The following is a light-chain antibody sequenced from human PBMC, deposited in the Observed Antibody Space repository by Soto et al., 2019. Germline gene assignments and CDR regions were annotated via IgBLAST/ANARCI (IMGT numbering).Light chain of an antibody. J-gene: IGLJ1*01. Sequence: QSALTQPRSVSGSPGQSVTISCTGTSSDFGGYNSVSWYQQHPGKAPKLMIYDVTKRPSGVPDRFSGSKSGNTASLTISGLKAEDEADYYCCSYVGTHFVFGTGTKLTVL. CDR3: CSYVGTHFV. CDR1: SSDFGGYNS. V-gene: IGLV2-11*01. CDR2: DVT.